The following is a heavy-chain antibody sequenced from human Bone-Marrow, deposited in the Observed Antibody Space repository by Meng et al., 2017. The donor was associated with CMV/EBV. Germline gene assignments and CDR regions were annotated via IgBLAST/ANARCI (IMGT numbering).Heavy chain of an antibody. J-gene: IGHJ6*02. D-gene: IGHD2-2*01. V-gene: IGHV3-11*04. Sequence: GECLKISCAASGFTFSDYYMSWIRQAPGKGLEWVSYISSSGSTIYYADSVKGRFTISRDNAKNSLYLQMNSLRAEDTAVYYWARPDIVVVPDATLRGVSMEVWGQGTTVTVSS. CDR2: ISSSGSTI. CDR3: ARPDIVVVPDATLRGVSMEV. CDR1: GFTFSDYY.